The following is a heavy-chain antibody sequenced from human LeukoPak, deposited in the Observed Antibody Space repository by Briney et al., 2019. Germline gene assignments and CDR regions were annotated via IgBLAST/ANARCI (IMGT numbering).Heavy chain of an antibody. J-gene: IGHJ6*03. CDR3: TTLAMVRGQYYYYYYMDV. V-gene: IGHV3-15*01. Sequence: GGSLRLSCAASGFTFSNAWMSWVRQAPGKGLEWVGRIKSKTDGGTTDYAAPVKGRFTISRDDSKNTLYLQMNSLKTEDTAVYYCTTLAMVRGQYYYYYYMDVWDKGTTVTISS. CDR2: IKSKTDGGTT. CDR1: GFTFSNAW. D-gene: IGHD3-10*01.